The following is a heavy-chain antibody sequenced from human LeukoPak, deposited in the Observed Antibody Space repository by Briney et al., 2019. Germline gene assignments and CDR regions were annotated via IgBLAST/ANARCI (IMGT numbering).Heavy chain of an antibody. CDR2: IYYSGST. Sequence: SETLSLTCTVSGGSISSYYWSWIRQPPGKGLEWIGYIYYSGSTNYNPSLKSRVTISVDTSKNQFSLKLSSVTAADTAVYYCAREPYGDYYYYGMDAWGQGTTVTVSS. D-gene: IGHD4-17*01. J-gene: IGHJ6*02. V-gene: IGHV4-59*01. CDR1: GGSISSYY. CDR3: AREPYGDYYYYGMDA.